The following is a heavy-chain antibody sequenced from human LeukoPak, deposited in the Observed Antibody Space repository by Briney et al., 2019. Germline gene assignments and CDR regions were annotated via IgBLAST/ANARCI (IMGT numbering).Heavy chain of an antibody. J-gene: IGHJ4*02. CDR1: GGSISSSSYY. CDR2: ICSSGST. D-gene: IGHD6-13*01. Sequence: PSETLSLTCTVSGGSISSSSYYWGWIRQPPGKGLEWIGSICSSGSTYYNPSLKSRVTISVDTSKNQFSLKLSSVTAADPAVYYCARHRDSSSWSMFIDYWGQGTLVTVSS. V-gene: IGHV4-39*01. CDR3: ARHRDSSSWSMFIDY.